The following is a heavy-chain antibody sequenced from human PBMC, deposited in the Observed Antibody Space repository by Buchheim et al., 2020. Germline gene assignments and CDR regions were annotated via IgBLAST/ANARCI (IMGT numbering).Heavy chain of an antibody. V-gene: IGHV4-39*07. CDR2: IYYSGNT. CDR1: GGSIGSTNSF. J-gene: IGHJ6*02. Sequence: QLQLQESGPGLVKPSETLSLNCIVSGGSIGSTNSFWGWIRQPPGKGLEWIGSIYYSGNTYYTPSLKSRVTISLDTSTNQFSLKLTSVTAADTAVYYCARDPSAYVTLVRGVDGMDVWGQGTT. CDR3: ARDPSAYVTLVRGVDGMDV. D-gene: IGHD3-10*01.